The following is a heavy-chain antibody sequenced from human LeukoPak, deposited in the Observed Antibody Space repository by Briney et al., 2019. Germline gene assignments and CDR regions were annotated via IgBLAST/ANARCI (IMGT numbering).Heavy chain of an antibody. CDR3: ARAPALRYFDSLYGRGAFDI. D-gene: IGHD3-9*01. Sequence: SETLSLTCTVSGGSISSGSYYWSWIRRPAGKGLEWIGRIYTSGSTNYNPSLKSRVTISVDTSKNQFSLKLSSVTAADTAVYYCARAPALRYFDSLYGRGAFDIWGQGTMVTVSS. J-gene: IGHJ3*02. CDR2: IYTSGST. V-gene: IGHV4-61*02. CDR1: GGSISSGSYY.